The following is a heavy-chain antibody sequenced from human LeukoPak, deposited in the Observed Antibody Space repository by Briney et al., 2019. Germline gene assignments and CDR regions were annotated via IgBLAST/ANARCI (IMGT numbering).Heavy chain of an antibody. V-gene: IGHV3-23*01. D-gene: IGHD5-18*01. CDR1: GLTFDNFS. J-gene: IGHJ4*02. CDR3: AAGGRYTYGYGD. Sequence: GASLRLSCVVSGLTFDNFSMGWVRQAPGKGLEWVSTISSRATNTYYADSAKGRFTISRDNSKNTLYLELNTLRAEDTAVYYCAAGGRYTYGYGDLGQGTLVTVSS. CDR2: ISSRATNT.